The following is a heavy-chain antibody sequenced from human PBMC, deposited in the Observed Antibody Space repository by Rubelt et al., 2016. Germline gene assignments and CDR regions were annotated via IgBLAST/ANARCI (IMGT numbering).Heavy chain of an antibody. J-gene: IGHJ2*01. CDR2: IFWDVDK. Sequence: QVTLKESGPVLVKPTETLTLTCTFSGFSLSTSGVGVGWIRQPPGKALEWLALIFWDVDKRYSPSLKSRLTITKDTSKNQLVLTMTNMDPVDTATYYCAHWVTHWYFDLWGRGTLVTVSS. CDR3: AHWVTHWYFDL. V-gene: IGHV2-5*02. D-gene: IGHD5-18*01. CDR1: GFSLSTSGVG.